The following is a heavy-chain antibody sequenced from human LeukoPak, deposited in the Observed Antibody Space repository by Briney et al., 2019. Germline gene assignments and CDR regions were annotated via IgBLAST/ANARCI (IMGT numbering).Heavy chain of an antibody. CDR1: GFTFSSYG. Sequence: NPGGSLRLSCAASGFTFSSYGMHWVRQAPGKGLEWVAFIRYDGSNKYYADSVKGRFTISRDNSKNTLYLQMNSLRAEDTAVYYCAHDPDTYYYDSSGSPDDYWGQGTLVTVSS. V-gene: IGHV3-30*02. J-gene: IGHJ4*02. D-gene: IGHD3-22*01. CDR3: AHDPDTYYYDSSGSPDDY. CDR2: IRYDGSNK.